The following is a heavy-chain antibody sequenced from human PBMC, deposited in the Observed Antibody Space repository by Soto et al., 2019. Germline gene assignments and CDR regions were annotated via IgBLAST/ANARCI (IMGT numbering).Heavy chain of an antibody. CDR3: ARQHHHSMVVVVAATDNWFDP. J-gene: IGHJ5*02. CDR1: GFTFSDYY. D-gene: IGHD2-15*01. CDR2: ISSSGSTI. Sequence: PGGSLRLSCAASGFTFSDYYMSWIRQAPGKGPEWVSYISSSGSTIYYADSVKGRFTISRDNAKNSLYLQMNSLRAEDTAVYHCARQHHHSMVVVVAATDNWFDPWGQGTLVTVSS. V-gene: IGHV3-11*01.